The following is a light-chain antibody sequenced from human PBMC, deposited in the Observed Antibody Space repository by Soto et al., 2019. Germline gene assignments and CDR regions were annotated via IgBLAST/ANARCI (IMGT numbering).Light chain of an antibody. CDR1: SGHSSYI. Sequence: QSVLTQSSSASASLGSSVKLTCTLSSGHSSYIIAWHQQQPGKAPRYLMKLEGSGNYKKGSGVPDRFSGSSSGADRYLTISNRQSEDEADYYCETWDSNTRVFGGGTKLTVL. V-gene: IGLV4-60*03. J-gene: IGLJ2*01. CDR3: ETWDSNTRV. CDR2: LEGSGNY.